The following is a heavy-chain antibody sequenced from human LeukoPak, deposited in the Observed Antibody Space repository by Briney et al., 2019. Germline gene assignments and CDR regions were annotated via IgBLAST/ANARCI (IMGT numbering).Heavy chain of an antibody. CDR1: GGSFSGYY. CDR3: ARRGTQAGTLPEDAFDI. V-gene: IGHV4-34*01. J-gene: IGHJ3*02. Sequence: PSETLSLTCAVYGGSFSGYYWSWIRQPPGNGLEWIGEINHSGSTNYNPSLKSRVTISVDTSKNQFSLKLSSVTAADTAVYYCARRGTQAGTLPEDAFDIWGQGTMVTVSS. D-gene: IGHD6-13*01. CDR2: INHSGST.